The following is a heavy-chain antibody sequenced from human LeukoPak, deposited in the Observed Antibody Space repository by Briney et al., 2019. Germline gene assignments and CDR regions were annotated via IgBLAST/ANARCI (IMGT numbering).Heavy chain of an antibody. CDR3: ARALTYYDFWSGYYKAGAFDY. CDR2: IYYSGST. V-gene: IGHV4-30-4*08. D-gene: IGHD3-3*01. J-gene: IGHJ4*02. Sequence: SETLSLTCTVSGGSISSGDYYWSWIRQPPGKGLEWIGYIYYSGSTYYNPSLKSRVTISVDTSKNQFSLKLSSVTAAGTAVYYCARALTYYDFWSGYYKAGAFDYWAREPWSPSPQ. CDR1: GGSISSGDYY.